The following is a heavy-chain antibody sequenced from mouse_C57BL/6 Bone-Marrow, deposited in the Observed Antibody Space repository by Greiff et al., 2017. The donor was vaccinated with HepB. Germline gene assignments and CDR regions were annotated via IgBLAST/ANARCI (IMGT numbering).Heavy chain of an antibody. V-gene: IGHV1-53*01. D-gene: IGHD2-4*01. J-gene: IGHJ3*01. CDR3: ARRSPIYYDYDGGFAY. CDR1: GYTFTSYW. CDR2: INPSNGGT. Sequence: QVQLQQPGTELVKPRASVKLSCKASGYTFTSYWMHWVKQRPGQGLEWIGNINPSNGGTNYNEKFKSKATLTVDKSSSTAYMQLSSLTSEDSAVYYCARRSPIYYDYDGGFAYWGQGTLVTVSA.